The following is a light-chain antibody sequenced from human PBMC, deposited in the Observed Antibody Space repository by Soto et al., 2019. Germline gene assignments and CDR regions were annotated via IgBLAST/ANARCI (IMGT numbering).Light chain of an antibody. V-gene: IGKV1-33*01. CDR3: QHYDDLLLT. CDR1: QGINHY. CDR2: DAS. Sequence: DIQMTQSPSSLSASVGDRVTITCQASQGINHYLNWYQRRAGKAPKLLIYDASNLDAGVPSRFSGRGSGTYFIFTITSLQPEDVGTYYCQHYDDLLLTFGGGTKVEI. J-gene: IGKJ4*01.